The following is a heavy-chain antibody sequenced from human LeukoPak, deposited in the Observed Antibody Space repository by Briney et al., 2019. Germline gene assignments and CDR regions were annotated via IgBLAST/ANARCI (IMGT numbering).Heavy chain of an antibody. V-gene: IGHV3-66*01. J-gene: IGHJ4*02. CDR2: IYAGDTI. Sequence: GGSLRLSCVVSGFSVRNNYVSWVRQAPRKWLEWVSVIYAGDTIHYADSVKGRFTISRDNSKNTVYLQMNSLRAEDTALYYCATIGTGDYREDSWGQGTLVTVSS. CDR1: GFSVRNNY. CDR3: ATIGTGDYREDS. D-gene: IGHD3/OR15-3a*01.